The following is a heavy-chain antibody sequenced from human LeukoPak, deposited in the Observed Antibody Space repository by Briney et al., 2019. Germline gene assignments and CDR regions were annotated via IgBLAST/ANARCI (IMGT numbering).Heavy chain of an antibody. CDR2: ISAYNGNT. D-gene: IGHD3-3*01. CDR3: ARVEVLWSGYQYNWFDP. CDR1: GYTFTSYG. Sequence: ASVNVSCKASGYTFTSYGFSWVRQAPGQGLEWMGWISAYNGNTDYPQNLQGRVTLTTDTSTGTAYMELSSLRSEDTAVYYCARVEVLWSGYQYNWFDPWGQGTLVTVSS. V-gene: IGHV1-18*01. J-gene: IGHJ5*02.